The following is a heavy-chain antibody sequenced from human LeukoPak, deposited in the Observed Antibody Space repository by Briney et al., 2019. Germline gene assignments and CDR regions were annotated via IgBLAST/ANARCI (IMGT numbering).Heavy chain of an antibody. CDR2: IYPGDSDT. D-gene: IGHD2-2*01. Sequence: GESLKISCKGPGYSFTSYWIGWVRQMPGKGLEWMGIIYPGDSDTRYSPSFQGQVTISADKSISTAYLQWSSLKASDTAMYYCARGFIYCSSTSCYAWRFDPWGQGTLVTVSS. CDR1: GYSFTSYW. V-gene: IGHV5-51*01. J-gene: IGHJ5*02. CDR3: ARGFIYCSSTSCYAWRFDP.